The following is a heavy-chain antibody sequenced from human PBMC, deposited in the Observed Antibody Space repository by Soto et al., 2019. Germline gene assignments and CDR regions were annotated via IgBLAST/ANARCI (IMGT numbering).Heavy chain of an antibody. CDR3: ARKSRTGYCASPRFLLYDVFDL. CDR2: ISYDGSNK. D-gene: IGHD2-2*01. J-gene: IGHJ3*01. V-gene: IGHV3-30-3*01. CDR1: GFTFSISA. Sequence: QVQLVESGGGVVQPGRSLRLSCAASGFTFSISAMHWVRQAPGKGLEWVAVISYDGSNKYYADSVKGRFTISRDNSKNTLSLQLDTLSVEDPAVYYCARKSRTGYCASPRFLLYDVFDLWGQGTMVTVSS.